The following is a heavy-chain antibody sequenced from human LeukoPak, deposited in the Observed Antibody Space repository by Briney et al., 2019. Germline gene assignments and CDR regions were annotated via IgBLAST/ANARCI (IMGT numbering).Heavy chain of an antibody. CDR2: IYGSGST. D-gene: IGHD4-17*01. V-gene: IGHV4-4*07. J-gene: IGHJ6*03. CDR3: ARVGYGDYAGYYYMDV. CDR1: GGSIRSY. Sequence: SGTLSLTCTVSGGSIRSYWSWIRQPAGKGLEWIGRIYGSGSTDYNPSLKSRVTMSIDTSKNQFSLKLSSVTAADTAVYYCARVGYGDYAGYYYMDVWGKGTTVTISS.